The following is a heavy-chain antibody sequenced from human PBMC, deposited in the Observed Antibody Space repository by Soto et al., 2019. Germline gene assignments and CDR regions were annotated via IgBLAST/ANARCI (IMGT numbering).Heavy chain of an antibody. CDR2: TNGNLGTG. D-gene: IGHD4-17*01. Sequence: QVQLVQSGAEVKRPGSSVKVSCKASGGTFSSYPISWVRQAPGQGLEWMGGTNGNLGTGNYAQKFRGRLTITTDISTTTAYMELSSLTSEDTAGYYWARRDSHGYFRYFDNWGQGTLVTVSS. CDR3: ARRDSHGYFRYFDN. CDR1: GGTFSSYP. J-gene: IGHJ4*02. V-gene: IGHV1-69*06.